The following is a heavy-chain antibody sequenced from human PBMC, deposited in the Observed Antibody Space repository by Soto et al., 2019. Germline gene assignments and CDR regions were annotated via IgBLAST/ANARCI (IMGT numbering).Heavy chain of an antibody. V-gene: IGHV3-23*01. D-gene: IGHD1-26*01. CDR2: ISGSGGST. CDR1: GFTFSSYA. Sequence: SLRLSCAASGFTFSSYAMSWVRQAPGKGLEWVSAISGSGGSTYYADSVKGRFTVSRDNSKNTLYLQMNSLRAEDTAVYYCAKDAAPPGSYYYGPDYWGQGTLVTVSS. J-gene: IGHJ4*02. CDR3: AKDAAPPGSYYYGPDY.